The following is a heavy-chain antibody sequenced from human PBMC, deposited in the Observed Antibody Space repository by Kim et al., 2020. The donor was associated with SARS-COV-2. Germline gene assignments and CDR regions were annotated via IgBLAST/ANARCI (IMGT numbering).Heavy chain of an antibody. D-gene: IGHD2-21*02. CDR3: AWHLHVTAVTFDWYFDF. Sequence: GGSLRLSCAASGFTLRNSAMSWVRQAPGKGLEWVAGLFGSGSGTYYIDSVKGRFSISRDNSQSTLFLQMDNLRAEDTAVYYCAWHLHVTAVTFDWYFDFWGRGTLVTVSS. CDR1: GFTLRNSA. V-gene: IGHV3-23*01. CDR2: LFGSGSGT. J-gene: IGHJ2*01.